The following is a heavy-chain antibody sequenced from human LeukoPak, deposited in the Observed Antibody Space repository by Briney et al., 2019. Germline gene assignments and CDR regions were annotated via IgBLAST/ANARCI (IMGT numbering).Heavy chain of an antibody. CDR3: AREYYDILTGRGGFDY. CDR1: GGSISSYY. J-gene: IGHJ4*02. V-gene: IGHV4-4*07. CDR2: IYTSGST. D-gene: IGHD3-9*01. Sequence: PSETLSLTCTVSGGSISSYYWSWIRQPAGKGLEWIGRIYTSGSTNYNPSLKSRVTMSVDTFKNQFSLKLSSVTAVDTAVYYCAREYYDILTGRGGFDYWGQGTLVTVSS.